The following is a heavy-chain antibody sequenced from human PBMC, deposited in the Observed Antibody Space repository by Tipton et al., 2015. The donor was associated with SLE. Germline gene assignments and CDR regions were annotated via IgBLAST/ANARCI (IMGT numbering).Heavy chain of an antibody. J-gene: IGHJ3*02. V-gene: IGHV3-30*03. CDR2: ISYDGSNK. Sequence: SLRLSCAASGFTFNSYSMNWVRQAPGKGLEWVAVISYDGSNKYYADSVKGRFSISRDNSKNTLDLQMNSLRAEDTAVYYCASLPKDISGPGAFHIWGQGTMVTVSS. CDR3: ASLPKDISGPGAFHI. CDR1: GFTFNSYS. D-gene: IGHD6-25*01.